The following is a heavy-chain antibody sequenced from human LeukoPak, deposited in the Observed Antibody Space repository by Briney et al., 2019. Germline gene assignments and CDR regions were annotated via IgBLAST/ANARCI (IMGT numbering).Heavy chain of an antibody. V-gene: IGHV5-51*01. Sequence: GESLKISCKGSGYSFTNYWIGWVRQVPGKGLEWMGIIYPGDSDTRYSPSFQGQVTISADKSISTAYLQWSSLKASDTAMYYCARIGPYDSSGYYPPYFDHWGQGTLVTVSS. CDR3: ARIGPYDSSGYYPPYFDH. J-gene: IGHJ4*02. CDR2: IYPGDSDT. D-gene: IGHD3-22*01. CDR1: GYSFTNYW.